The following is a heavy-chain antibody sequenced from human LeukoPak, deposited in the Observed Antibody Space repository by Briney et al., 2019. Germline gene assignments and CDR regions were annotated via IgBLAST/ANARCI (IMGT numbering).Heavy chain of an antibody. V-gene: IGHV3-30-3*01. J-gene: IGHJ4*02. D-gene: IGHD2/OR15-2a*01. CDR3: ARGTALQDY. CDR1: GFTFSSYA. CDR2: ISYDGSNK. Sequence: GGSLRLSFAASGFTFSSYAMHWVRQAPGKGLEWVAVISYDGSNKYYADSVKGRFTISRDNSKNTLYLQMNSLRAEDTAVYYCARGTALQDYWGQGTLVTVSS.